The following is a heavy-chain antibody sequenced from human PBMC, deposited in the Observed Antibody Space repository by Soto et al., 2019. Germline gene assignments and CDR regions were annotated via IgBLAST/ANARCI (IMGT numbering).Heavy chain of an antibody. Sequence: PSETLSLTGVAYGGSVIGYYWNWNRRPSGKGLEWIGEINHTGGTHYNPSLKSQVTMSVDTSKNQFSLRLSSVTAADTAIYYCATRITVFGLLIPPFDPWGQGTQVTVSS. CDR3: ATRITVFGLLIPPFDP. CDR1: GGSVIGYY. V-gene: IGHV4-34*08. D-gene: IGHD3-3*01. CDR2: INHTGGT. J-gene: IGHJ5*02.